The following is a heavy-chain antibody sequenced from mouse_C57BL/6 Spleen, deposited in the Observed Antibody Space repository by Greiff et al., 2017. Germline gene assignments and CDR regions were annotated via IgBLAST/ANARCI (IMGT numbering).Heavy chain of an antibody. CDR3: ARGPYGSLDY. Sequence: ESGPGLVKPSQSLSLTCSVTGYSITSGYYWNWIRQFPGNKLEWMGYISYDGSNNYNPSLKNRISITRDTSKNQFFLKLNSVTTEDTATYYCARGPYGSLDYWGQGTTLTVSS. CDR1: GYSITSGYY. V-gene: IGHV3-6*01. CDR2: ISYDGSN. D-gene: IGHD1-1*01. J-gene: IGHJ2*01.